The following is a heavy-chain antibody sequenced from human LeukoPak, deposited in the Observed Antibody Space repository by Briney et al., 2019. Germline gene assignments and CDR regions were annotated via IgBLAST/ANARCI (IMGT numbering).Heavy chain of an antibody. V-gene: IGHV3-7*01. D-gene: IGHD3-10*01. CDR1: GFTFISYW. J-gene: IGHJ4*02. CDR2: IKQDGSEK. CDR3: ARDKEGVIIPDY. Sequence: GGSLRLSCAASGFTFISYWMSWVRQAPGKGLGWVANIKQDGSEKYYVDSVKGRFTISRDNAKNSLYLQMNSLRAEDTAVYYCARDKEGVIIPDYWGQGTLVTVSS.